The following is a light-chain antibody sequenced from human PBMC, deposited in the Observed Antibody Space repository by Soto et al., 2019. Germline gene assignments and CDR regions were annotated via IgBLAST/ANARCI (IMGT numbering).Light chain of an antibody. Sequence: ENVLTQSPGTLSLSPGERATLSCRASQSVSSSYLAWFQQKPGQAPRLLIYGASSRATGIPDRFSGRGSGTDFTLSISRLEPEDFAVYYCQQYGSSPYTFGQGTKLEIK. V-gene: IGKV3-20*01. CDR2: GAS. CDR1: QSVSSSY. CDR3: QQYGSSPYT. J-gene: IGKJ2*01.